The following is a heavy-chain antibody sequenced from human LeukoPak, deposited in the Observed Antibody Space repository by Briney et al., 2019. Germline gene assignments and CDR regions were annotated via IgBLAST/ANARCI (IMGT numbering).Heavy chain of an antibody. Sequence: ASVKVSCKASGYTFTSYGISWVRQAPGQGLEWMGWISAYNGNTNYAQKLQGRVTMTRDMSTSTVYMELSSLRSEDTAVYYCARVSGYDNSYNWFDPWGQGTLVTVSS. CDR2: ISAYNGNT. CDR1: GYTFTSYG. D-gene: IGHD5-12*01. CDR3: ARVSGYDNSYNWFDP. V-gene: IGHV1-18*01. J-gene: IGHJ5*02.